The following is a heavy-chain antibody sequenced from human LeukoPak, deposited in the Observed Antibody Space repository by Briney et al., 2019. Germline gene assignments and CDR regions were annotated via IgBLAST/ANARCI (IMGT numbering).Heavy chain of an antibody. Sequence: SQTLSLTCAISGDSVSNNSAAWNWIRQSPSRGLEWLGRAYYRSKWYNDYAVSVKSRITINPDTSKNQFSLQVNSVTPEDTAVYYCARAPTPIIAVAGSFDYWGQGTLVTVSS. CDR1: GDSVSNNSAA. D-gene: IGHD6-19*01. CDR3: ARAPTPIIAVAGSFDY. V-gene: IGHV6-1*01. J-gene: IGHJ4*02. CDR2: AYYRSKWYN.